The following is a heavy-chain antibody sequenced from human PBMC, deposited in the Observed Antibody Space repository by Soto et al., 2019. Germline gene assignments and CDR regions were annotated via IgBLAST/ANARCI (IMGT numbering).Heavy chain of an antibody. J-gene: IGHJ5*02. Sequence: ASETLSLTCTVSGVSVSSGSYYWSWIRQPPGKGLEWIEYIYYSGSTNYNPSLKSRVTISVDTSKNQFSLNLNSVTAADTAVYYCARGGASVRGVLNWFDPWGQGTLVTVSS. CDR3: ARGGASVRGVLNWFDP. D-gene: IGHD3-10*01. CDR1: GVSVSSGSYY. CDR2: IYYSGST. V-gene: IGHV4-61*01.